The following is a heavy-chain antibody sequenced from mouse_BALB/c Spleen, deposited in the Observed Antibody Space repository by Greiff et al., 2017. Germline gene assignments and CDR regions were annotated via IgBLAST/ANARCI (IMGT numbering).Heavy chain of an antibody. CDR3: AREEASSRAWFAY. CDR2: INPDSSTI. V-gene: IGHV4-1*02. D-gene: IGHD1-1*01. J-gene: IGHJ3*01. Sequence: GGGLVQPGGSLKLSCAASGFDFSRYWMSWVRQAPGKGLEWIGEINPDSSTINYTPSLKDKFIISRDNAKNTLYLQMSKVRSEDTALYYCAREEASSRAWFAYWGQGTLVTVSA. CDR1: GFDFSRYW.